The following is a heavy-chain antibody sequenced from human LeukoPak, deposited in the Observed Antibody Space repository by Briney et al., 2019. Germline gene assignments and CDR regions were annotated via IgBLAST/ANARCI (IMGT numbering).Heavy chain of an antibody. CDR3: AKGIIYVLGVDY. J-gene: IGHJ4*02. CDR2: ISGSGGST. Sequence: GGSLRLSCAASGLTFSSYAMSWVRQAPGKGLERVSAISGSGGSTYYADSVKGRFTISRDNSKYTLYLQMNSLRAEDTAVYYCAKGIIYVLGVDYWGQGTLVTVSS. D-gene: IGHD1-26*01. V-gene: IGHV3-23*01. CDR1: GLTFSSYA.